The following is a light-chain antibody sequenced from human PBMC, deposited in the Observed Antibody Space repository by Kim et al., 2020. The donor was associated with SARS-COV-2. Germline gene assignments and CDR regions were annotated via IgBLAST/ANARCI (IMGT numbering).Light chain of an antibody. CDR3: QQYDSYSYG. CDR1: QSISSW. Sequence: ASVGDRVTITCRASQSISSWLAWYQQRPGKAPRLLIYDASNFESGVPSRFSGSGSGTEFTLTISSLQPDDLATYYCQQYDSYSYGFGQGTKVDIK. CDR2: DAS. J-gene: IGKJ2*03. V-gene: IGKV1-5*01.